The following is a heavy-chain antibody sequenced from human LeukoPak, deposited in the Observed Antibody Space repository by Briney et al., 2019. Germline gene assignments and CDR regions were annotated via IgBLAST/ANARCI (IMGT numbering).Heavy chain of an antibody. Sequence: GESLRLSCAASGFTFSTYSMNWLRLAPGKGLEWVSSISPDSNYKYYVDSVKGRFTISRDNAKSSLCLQMNSLRAEDTAVYYCVRGGYRGFDYEYWGQGTLVTVSS. V-gene: IGHV3-21*01. CDR2: ISPDSNYK. CDR1: GFTFSTYS. J-gene: IGHJ4*02. D-gene: IGHD5-12*01. CDR3: VRGGYRGFDYEY.